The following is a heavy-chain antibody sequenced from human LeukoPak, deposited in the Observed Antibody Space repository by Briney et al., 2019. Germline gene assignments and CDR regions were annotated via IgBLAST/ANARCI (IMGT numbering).Heavy chain of an antibody. V-gene: IGHV3-21*01. CDR2: INSVSYM. Sequence: GGSLRLSCAASGFTFGSYSMNWVRQAPGKGLEWVSSINSVSYMYYADSVKGRFTISRDNAKNSLYLQMNSLRAEDTAVYYCARDRHSTYYYHMDVWGKGTTVTVSS. J-gene: IGHJ6*03. D-gene: IGHD2-21*01. CDR3: ARDRHSTYYYHMDV. CDR1: GFTFGSYS.